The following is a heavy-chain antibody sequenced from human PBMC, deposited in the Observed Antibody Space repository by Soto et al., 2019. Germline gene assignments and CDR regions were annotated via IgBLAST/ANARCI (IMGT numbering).Heavy chain of an antibody. J-gene: IGHJ4*02. Sequence: SETLSLTCTVSGGSITTGGYFWSWIRHHPGKGLEWIGYIYYSGTTHYNPSLKSRVTISVDTSKNQFSLKLSSVTAADTAVYYCARVVSGSYFDYWGQGTLVTVSS. D-gene: IGHD1-26*01. V-gene: IGHV4-31*03. CDR2: IYYSGTT. CDR1: GGSITTGGYF. CDR3: ARVVSGSYFDY.